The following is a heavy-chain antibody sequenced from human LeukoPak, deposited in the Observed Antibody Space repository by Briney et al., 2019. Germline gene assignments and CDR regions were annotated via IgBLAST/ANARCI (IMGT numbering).Heavy chain of an antibody. CDR2: IYYSGST. J-gene: IGHJ4*02. V-gene: IGHV4-39*07. Sequence: SETLSLTCTVSGGSISSSSYYWGWIRQPPGKGLEWIGSIYYSGSTYYNPSLKSRVTISVDTSKNQFSLKLSSVTAADTAVYYCARLASGLGYSNYVWDWGQGTLVTVSS. D-gene: IGHD4-11*01. CDR3: ARLASGLGYSNYVWD. CDR1: GGSISSSSYY.